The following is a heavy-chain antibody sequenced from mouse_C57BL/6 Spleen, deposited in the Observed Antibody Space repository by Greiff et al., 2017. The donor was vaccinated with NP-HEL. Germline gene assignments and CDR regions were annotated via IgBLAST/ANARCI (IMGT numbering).Heavy chain of an antibody. CDR1: GYTFTDYN. Sequence: VQLKQPGPELVKPGASVKIPCKASGYTFTDYNMDWVKQSHGKSLEWIGDINPNNGGTIYNQKFKGKATLTVDKSSSTAYMELRSLTSEDTAVYYCARTAYYGSSYDYAMDYWGQGTSVTVSS. J-gene: IGHJ4*01. CDR3: ARTAYYGSSYDYAMDY. CDR2: INPNNGGT. V-gene: IGHV1-18*01. D-gene: IGHD1-1*01.